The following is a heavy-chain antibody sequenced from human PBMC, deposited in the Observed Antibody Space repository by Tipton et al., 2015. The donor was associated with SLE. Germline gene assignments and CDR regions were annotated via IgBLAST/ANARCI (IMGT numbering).Heavy chain of an antibody. J-gene: IGHJ6*02. D-gene: IGHD2-15*01. Sequence: TLSLTCTVSGVSISSGDKYWSWIRQPAGKGLEWIGRIYSSGSTNYNPSLESRVTISRDTSKNEFSLKLTSVTAADTAVYYCARGKLTWRGAIIGADVWGQGTTVNVSS. CDR3: ARGKLTWRGAIIGADV. CDR1: GVSISSGDKY. V-gene: IGHV4-61*02. CDR2: IYSSGST.